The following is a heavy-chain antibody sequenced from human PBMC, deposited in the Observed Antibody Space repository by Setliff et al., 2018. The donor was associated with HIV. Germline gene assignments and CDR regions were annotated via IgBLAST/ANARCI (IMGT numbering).Heavy chain of an antibody. V-gene: IGHV4-34*01. J-gene: IGHJ3*02. CDR3: ATALESYYFLGLDAFDI. CDR1: GGSFSGYY. D-gene: IGHD1-26*01. Sequence: SETLSLTCTVYGGSFSGYYWSWIRQPPGMGLEWIGEINQSENTNYNPSLKSRVTISADPSKNQFSLKLSSVTAADTAVYYCATALESYYFLGLDAFDIWGQGTMVTVSS. CDR2: INQSENT.